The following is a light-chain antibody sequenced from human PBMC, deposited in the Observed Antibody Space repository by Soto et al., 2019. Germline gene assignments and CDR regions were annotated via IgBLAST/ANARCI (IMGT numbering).Light chain of an antibody. Sequence: DIQMTQSPSSLSASIGDRVSITCRASQGIADYLVWYQQKPGEVPKVLIYGASTLQSGVPSRFRGSGFGTDFTLTISSLQPEDVATYYCQKYNTAPLTFGGGTKVEIK. CDR2: GAS. V-gene: IGKV1-27*01. CDR1: QGIADY. J-gene: IGKJ4*01. CDR3: QKYNTAPLT.